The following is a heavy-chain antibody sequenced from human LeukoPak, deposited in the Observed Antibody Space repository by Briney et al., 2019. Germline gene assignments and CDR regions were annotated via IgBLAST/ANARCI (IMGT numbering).Heavy chain of an antibody. CDR2: ISGSGGST. CDR1: GFTFSSYA. J-gene: IGHJ6*02. Sequence: PGGSLRLSCAASGFTFSSYAMSWVRQAPGKGLEWVSAISGSGGSTYYADSVKGRFTISRDNSKNTLYLQMNSLRAEDTALYYCAKDRGIAVADSYYYGMDVWGQGTTVTVSS. D-gene: IGHD6-13*01. CDR3: AKDRGIAVADSYYYGMDV. V-gene: IGHV3-23*01.